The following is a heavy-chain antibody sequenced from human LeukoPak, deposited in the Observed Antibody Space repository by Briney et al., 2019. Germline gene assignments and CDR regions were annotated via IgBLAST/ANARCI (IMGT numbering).Heavy chain of an antibody. CDR2: INPSGGTT. V-gene: IGHV1-46*01. CDR3: ARVRGHGDMIDY. Sequence: ASVKVSCKASGYXFTTYFIHWVRQAPGQGLEWMGFINPSGGTTGYSQKFQGRVTMTRDTSTSKVYMALSSLRSEDTAVYYCARVRGHGDMIDYWGQGTLVTVSS. CDR1: GYXFTTYF. D-gene: IGHD3-10*01. J-gene: IGHJ4*01.